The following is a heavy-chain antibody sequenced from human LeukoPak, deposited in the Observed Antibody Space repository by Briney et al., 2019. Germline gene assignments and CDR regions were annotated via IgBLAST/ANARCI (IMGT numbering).Heavy chain of an antibody. J-gene: IGHJ6*04. CDR1: GFTVSSNY. CDR2: IYSGGST. CDR3: ARVGDCSSTSCYYRPRKYYYYGMDV. V-gene: IGHV3-53*01. D-gene: IGHD2-2*01. Sequence: GGSLRLSCAASGFTVSSNYMSWVRQAPGKGLEWVSAIYSGGSTYYADSVKGRFTISRDNSKNTLYLQMNSLRAEDTAVYYCARVGDCSSTSCYYRPRKYYYYGMDVWGKGTTVTVSS.